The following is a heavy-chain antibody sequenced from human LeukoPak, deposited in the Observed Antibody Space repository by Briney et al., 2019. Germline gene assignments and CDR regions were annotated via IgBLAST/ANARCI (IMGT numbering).Heavy chain of an antibody. CDR2: IPKGGDT. CDR3: ARGGYSGFDV. D-gene: IGHD5-12*01. J-gene: IGHJ3*01. Sequence: GGTLRLSSAASVLIYSMFDIQWVRQATGEGREWVSGIPKGGDTYYVDSVKGRFTISRENAKNSLYLKMNSLRRGDTAVYYCARGGYSGFDVWGQGTVVTVSS. CDR1: VLIYSMFD. V-gene: IGHV3-13*04.